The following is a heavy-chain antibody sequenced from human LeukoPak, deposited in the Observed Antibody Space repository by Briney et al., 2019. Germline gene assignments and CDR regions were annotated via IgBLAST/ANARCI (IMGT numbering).Heavy chain of an antibody. V-gene: IGHV3-74*01. CDR3: ARAPSEIGGYYPEYFRH. D-gene: IGHD3-22*01. CDR2: INTDGTVT. J-gene: IGHJ1*01. CDR1: GFTFSKYW. Sequence: GGSLRLSCAASGFTFSKYWMLWVRQAPGKGLESVSRINTDGTVTTYADSVKGRFTLSRDNAKNTVSLQMNSLRPEDTGVYYCARAPSEIGGYYPEYFRHWAQGTLVTVSS.